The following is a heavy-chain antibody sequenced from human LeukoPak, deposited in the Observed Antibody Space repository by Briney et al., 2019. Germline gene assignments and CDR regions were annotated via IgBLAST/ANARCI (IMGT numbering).Heavy chain of an antibody. D-gene: IGHD3-22*01. Sequence: SETLSLTCTVSGASISSYYWRWIRKPPGKGLEWIGDIYYSGSIKYNPSLKSRVTMSVDTSKNQFSLKLSSVTAADTAIYYCARENPSGYYNRPIDYWGQGTLVTVSS. V-gene: IGHV4-59*01. CDR1: GASISSYY. J-gene: IGHJ4*02. CDR2: IYYSGSI. CDR3: ARENPSGYYNRPIDY.